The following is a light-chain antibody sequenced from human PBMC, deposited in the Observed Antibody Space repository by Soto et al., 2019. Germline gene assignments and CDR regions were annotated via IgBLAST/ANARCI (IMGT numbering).Light chain of an antibody. Sequence: EKVMTQSPAALSVSLGDGCILSCIASESVSINLAWYQQKPGQAPSLLIYGASTRAIDLPARFSGSGSETEFTLTISILQSEDFAVYYCQQYNNWPWTFGQGTKVDIK. V-gene: IGKV3-15*01. CDR3: QQYNNWPWT. CDR1: ESVSIN. J-gene: IGKJ1*01. CDR2: GAS.